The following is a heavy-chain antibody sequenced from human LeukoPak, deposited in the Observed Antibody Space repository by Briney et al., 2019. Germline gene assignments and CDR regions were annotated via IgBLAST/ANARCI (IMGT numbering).Heavy chain of an antibody. CDR2: INSNSGVT. Sequence: ASVKVSCKASGYIFTGYYMHWVRQAPGQGLEWMGRINSNSGVTNFAQKFQGRVTMTRDTSISTAYMELSRLRSDDTAVYYCARVYCSGGSCSKGGTFYYFDYWGQGALVTVSS. V-gene: IGHV1-2*06. J-gene: IGHJ4*02. CDR3: ARVYCSGGSCSKGGTFYYFDY. D-gene: IGHD2-15*01. CDR1: GYIFTGYY.